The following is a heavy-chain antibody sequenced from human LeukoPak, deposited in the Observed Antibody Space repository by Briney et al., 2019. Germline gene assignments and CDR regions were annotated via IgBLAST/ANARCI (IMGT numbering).Heavy chain of an antibody. J-gene: IGHJ4*02. Sequence: GGSLRLSCAGSGFTFGEYGMIWVRQAPGKGLEWVSAIGGSGATTYYADSVRGRLTISRDNAKNTMYLQMNSLRVDDSAIYYCAKLVASASTYWGQGTLVTVSS. V-gene: IGHV3-23*01. CDR2: IGGSGATT. D-gene: IGHD2-2*01. CDR3: AKLVASASTY. CDR1: GFTFGEYG.